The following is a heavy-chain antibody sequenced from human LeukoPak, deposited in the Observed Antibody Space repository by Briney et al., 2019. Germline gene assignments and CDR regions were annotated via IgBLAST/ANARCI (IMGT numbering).Heavy chain of an antibody. Sequence: PSETLSLTCTVSGGSISSYYWSWIRQPPGKGLEWIGYIYYSGSTNYNPSLKSRVTISVDTSENQFSLKLSSVTAADTAVYYCAREADYYDSSGYYKAFQHWGQGTLVTVSS. CDR3: AREADYYDSSGYYKAFQH. V-gene: IGHV4-59*01. J-gene: IGHJ1*01. CDR1: GGSISSYY. D-gene: IGHD3-22*01. CDR2: IYYSGST.